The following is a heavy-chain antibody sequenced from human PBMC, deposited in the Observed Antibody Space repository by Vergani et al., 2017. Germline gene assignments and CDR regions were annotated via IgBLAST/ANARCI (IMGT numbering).Heavy chain of an antibody. J-gene: IGHJ6*02. V-gene: IGHV3-30*02. Sequence: QVQLVESGGGVVQPGGSLRLSCAASGFTFSSYAMHWVRQAPGKGLEWVAFIRYDGSNKYYADSVKGRFTISRDSSKNTLYLQMNSLSAGDTAVYYCAKANPRNSGYDYLYYYHAMDVWGQGTTVTVSS. CDR2: IRYDGSNK. CDR1: GFTFSSYA. CDR3: AKANPRNSGYDYLYYYHAMDV. D-gene: IGHD5-12*01.